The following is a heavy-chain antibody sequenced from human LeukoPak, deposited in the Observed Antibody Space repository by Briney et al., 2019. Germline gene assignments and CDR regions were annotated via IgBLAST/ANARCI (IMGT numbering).Heavy chain of an antibody. V-gene: IGHV1-18*01. CDR3: ARASYCSDGSCYSDY. D-gene: IGHD2-15*01. CDR2: MSAYNGNT. CDR1: GYTFTSQG. Sequence: ASVKVSCKASGYTFTSQGISWVRQAPGQGPEWMGWMSAYNGNTIYAQKVKGRVTMTTDTSTSTAYMELRSLKSDDTAVYYCARASYCSDGSCYSDYWGQGTLVTVSS. J-gene: IGHJ4*02.